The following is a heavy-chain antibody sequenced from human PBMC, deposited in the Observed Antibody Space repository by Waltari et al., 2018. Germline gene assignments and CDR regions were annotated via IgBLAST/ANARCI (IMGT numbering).Heavy chain of an antibody. CDR3: ARDPVYSSSWYYFDY. CDR1: GYTFTGYY. CDR2: INPNSGGT. J-gene: IGHJ4*02. D-gene: IGHD6-13*01. V-gene: IGHV1-2*02. Sequence: QVQLVQSGAEVKKPGASVKVSCKASGYTFTGYYMPWVRQAPGQGLEWMGWINPNSGGTKYAQKFQGRVTMTRDTSISTAYMELSRLRSDDTAVYYCARDPVYSSSWYYFDYWGQGTLVTVSS.